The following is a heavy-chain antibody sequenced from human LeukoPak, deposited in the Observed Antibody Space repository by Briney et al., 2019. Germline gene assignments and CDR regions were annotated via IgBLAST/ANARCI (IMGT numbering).Heavy chain of an antibody. J-gene: IGHJ6*04. CDR3: ARGEDYGDSQVMEV. CDR2: ISTGTYI. Sequence: GGSVRLSCVASGFTFRRFELHWVRQARGKGLEWISHISTGTYIGYTDSVKGRFISSKDNAKISLFLQMNSLRAEDTAVYYCARGEDYGDSQVMEVWGKGTTVTISS. V-gene: IGHV3-48*03. CDR1: GFTFRRFE. D-gene: IGHD4-17*01.